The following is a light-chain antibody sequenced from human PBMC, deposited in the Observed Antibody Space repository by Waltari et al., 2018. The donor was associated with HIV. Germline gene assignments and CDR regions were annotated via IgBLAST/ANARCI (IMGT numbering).Light chain of an antibody. CDR1: SSNNGAGYD. CDR3: QSYDSNLSGL. Sequence: QSELTQPPSVSAAPGQRVTISCTGSSSNNGAGYDVHWYQQVPGRAPKVVIYGNRHRPSVVHDRVSGSKSGSSASLVITGLQSEDEADYYCQSYDSNLSGLFGGGTKVTVL. CDR2: GNR. J-gene: IGLJ2*01. V-gene: IGLV1-40*01.